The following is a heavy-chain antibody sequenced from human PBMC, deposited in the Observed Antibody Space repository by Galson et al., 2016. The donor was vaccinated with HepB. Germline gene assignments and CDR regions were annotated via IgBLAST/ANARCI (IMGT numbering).Heavy chain of an antibody. CDR1: GFTFSSYS. D-gene: IGHD1-1*01. V-gene: IGHV3-48*02. J-gene: IGHJ6*02. CDR3: ARGTYYYYYGMDV. Sequence: SLRLSCAASGFTFSSYSMNWVRQAPGKGLEWVSYLSRSSSPVSYADSVKGRFTISRDNAKNSRYLQMNSLRDEDTAVYYCARGTYYYYYGMDVWGQGTTVTVSS. CDR2: LSRSSSPV.